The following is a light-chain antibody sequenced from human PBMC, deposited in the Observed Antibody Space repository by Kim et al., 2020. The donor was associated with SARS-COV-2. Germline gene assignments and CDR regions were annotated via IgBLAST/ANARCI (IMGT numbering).Light chain of an antibody. CDR2: TAS. V-gene: IGKV3-20*01. Sequence: SPGERATRSCRASQSVRSNYLAWYQQKPGQAPRLLIYTASNRATGIPDRFSGSGSGTDFTLTISILEPEDFAVYYCQQYGSSPRTFGQGTKVDIK. CDR3: QQYGSSPRT. CDR1: QSVRSNY. J-gene: IGKJ1*01.